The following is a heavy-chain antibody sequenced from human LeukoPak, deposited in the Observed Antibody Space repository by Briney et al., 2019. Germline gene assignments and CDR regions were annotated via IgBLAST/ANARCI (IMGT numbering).Heavy chain of an antibody. J-gene: IGHJ4*02. CDR2: INHSGST. CDR1: GGSFSGYY. CDR3: ARVPRRWYYDSSGYYYYDY. V-gene: IGHV4-34*01. D-gene: IGHD3-22*01. Sequence: SETLSLTCAVYGGSFSGYYWSWIRQPPGKGLEWIGEINHSGSTNYNPSLKSRVTISVDTSKNQFSLRLSSVTAADTAVYYCARVPRRWYYDSSGYYYYDYWGPGTLVTVSS.